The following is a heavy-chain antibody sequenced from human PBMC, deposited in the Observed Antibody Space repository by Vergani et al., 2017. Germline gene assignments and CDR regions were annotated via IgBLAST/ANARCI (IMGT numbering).Heavy chain of an antibody. J-gene: IGHJ4*02. CDR1: GFAFSRYA. D-gene: IGHD5-24*01. CDR2: LTASGSGI. Sequence: EVQLLESGGRLVQPGGSLRLSCVASGFAFSRYAMSWVRQAPGKGLEWVSGLTASGSGISYADSVRGRFTISRDNSKNTLFLQMDSLRSEDTAVYYCSKSAWLQHFGAHYFDSWGQGTLVIVS. CDR3: SKSAWLQHFGAHYFDS. V-gene: IGHV3-23*01.